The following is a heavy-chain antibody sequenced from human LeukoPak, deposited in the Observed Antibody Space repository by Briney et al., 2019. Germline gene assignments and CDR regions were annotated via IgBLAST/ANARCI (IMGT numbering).Heavy chain of an antibody. J-gene: IGHJ4*02. CDR3: ARGGPGAYFDY. Sequence: GGSLRLSCVVSGFTFSTYWMHWVRQAPGKGLVWVSRINGDGRETTYGDSVKGRFTISRDNAKNTLFLQMNGLSAEATAVFYCARGGPGAYFDYWGQGTLVTVSS. V-gene: IGHV3-74*01. CDR2: INGDGRET. CDR1: GFTFSTYW. D-gene: IGHD1-14*01.